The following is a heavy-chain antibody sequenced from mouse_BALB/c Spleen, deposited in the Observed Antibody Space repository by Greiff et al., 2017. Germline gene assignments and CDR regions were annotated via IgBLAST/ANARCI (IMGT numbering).Heavy chain of an antibody. CDR2: ISSGGSYT. V-gene: IGHV5-6*01. CDR3: ARVALSGGGYDEAYYYAMDY. J-gene: IGHJ4*01. D-gene: IGHD2-2*01. CDR1: GFTFSSYG. Sequence: EVMLVESGGDLVKPGGSLKLSCAASGFTFSSYGMSWVRQTPDKRLEWVATISSGGSYTYYPDSVKGRFTISRDNARNILYLQMSSLRSEDTAMYYCARVALSGGGYDEAYYYAMDYWGQGTSVTVSS.